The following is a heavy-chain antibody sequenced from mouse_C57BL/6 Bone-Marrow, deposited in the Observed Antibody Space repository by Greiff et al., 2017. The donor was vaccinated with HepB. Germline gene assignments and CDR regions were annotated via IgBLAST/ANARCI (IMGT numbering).Heavy chain of an antibody. CDR3: ASPNYGSSYVDYFDY. CDR1: GYTFTSYG. V-gene: IGHV1-81*01. Sequence: VQLQQSGAELARPGASVKLSCKASGYTFTSYGISWVKQRTGQGLEWIGEIYPRSGNTYYNEKFKGKATLTADKSSSTAYMGLRSLTSEDSAVYFCASPNYGSSYVDYFDYWGQGTTLTVSS. J-gene: IGHJ2*01. D-gene: IGHD1-1*01. CDR2: IYPRSGNT.